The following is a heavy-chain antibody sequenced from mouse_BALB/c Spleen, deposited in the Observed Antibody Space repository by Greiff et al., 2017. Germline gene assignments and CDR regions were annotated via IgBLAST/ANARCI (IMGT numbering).Heavy chain of an antibody. D-gene: IGHD2-3*01. CDR1: GFYITDTY. Sequence: VQLQQSGAELVKPGASVKLSCTASGFYITDTYMHWVKQRPEQGLEWIGRIDPANGNTNYDPKFQGKATITADTSSNTAYLQLSSLTSEDTAVYYCAGYDGYDDWYFDVWGAGTTVTVSS. V-gene: IGHV14-3*02. J-gene: IGHJ1*01. CDR3: AGYDGYDDWYFDV. CDR2: IDPANGNT.